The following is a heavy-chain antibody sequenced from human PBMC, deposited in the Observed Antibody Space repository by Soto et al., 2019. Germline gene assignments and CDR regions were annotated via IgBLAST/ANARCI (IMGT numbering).Heavy chain of an antibody. CDR3: ARIAAARSDIYYYYGMDV. J-gene: IGHJ6*02. D-gene: IGHD6-13*01. CDR1: GFTFSSYA. CDR2: ISYDGSNK. Sequence: GGSLRLSCAASGFTFSSYAMHWVRQAPGKGLEWVAVISYDGSNKYYADSVKGRFTISRDNSKNTLYLQMNSLRAEDTAVYYCARIAAARSDIYYYYGMDVWGQGTTVTVSS. V-gene: IGHV3-30-3*01.